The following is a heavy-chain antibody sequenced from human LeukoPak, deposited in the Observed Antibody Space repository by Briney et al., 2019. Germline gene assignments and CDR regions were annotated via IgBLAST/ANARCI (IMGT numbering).Heavy chain of an antibody. CDR1: GYTFTDYY. V-gene: IGHV1-69*05. CDR3: ARVDSGSYYGAFDI. J-gene: IGHJ3*02. CDR2: IIPIFGTA. Sequence: ASVKVSCKTSGYTFTDYYMHWVRQAPGQGLEWMGRIIPIFGTANYAQKFQGRVTITTDESTSTAYMELSSLRSEDTAVYYCARVDSGSYYGAFDIWGQGTMVTVSS. D-gene: IGHD1-26*01.